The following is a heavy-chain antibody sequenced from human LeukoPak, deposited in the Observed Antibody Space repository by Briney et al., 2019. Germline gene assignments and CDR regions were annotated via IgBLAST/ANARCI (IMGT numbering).Heavy chain of an antibody. CDR3: ARLGGLAVARHYFDY. CDR1: GGSVGSGSYY. D-gene: IGHD6-19*01. CDR2: IYYSGST. J-gene: IGHJ4*02. Sequence: SETLSLTCTVSGGSVGSGSYYWSWIRQPPGKGLEWIGYIYYSGSTNYNPSLKSRVTISVDTSKNQFSLKLSSVTAADTAVYYCARLGGLAVARHYFDYWGQGTLVTVSS. V-gene: IGHV4-61*01.